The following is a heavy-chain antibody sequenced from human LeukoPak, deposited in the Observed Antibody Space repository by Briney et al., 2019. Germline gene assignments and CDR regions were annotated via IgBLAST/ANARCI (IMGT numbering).Heavy chain of an antibody. V-gene: IGHV1-2*02. CDR3: ARGSDSSSWYSPSDY. CDR2: INPNSGAT. Sequence: ASVKVSCKAFGYTFTGYYMHWVRQAPGQGLEWMGWINPNSGATNSAQKFQGRATMNRDTSISTAYMELSRLRSDDTAVYYCARGSDSSSWYSPSDYWGQGTLVTVSS. D-gene: IGHD6-13*01. J-gene: IGHJ4*02. CDR1: GYTFTGYY.